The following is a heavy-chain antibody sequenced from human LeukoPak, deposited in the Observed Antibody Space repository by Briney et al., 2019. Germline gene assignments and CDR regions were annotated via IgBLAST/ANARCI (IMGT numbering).Heavy chain of an antibody. CDR1: GFTFSSYA. D-gene: IGHD3-22*01. CDR3: ARDQCYYDSSGYIITYYYYGMDV. CDR2: ISYDGSNK. Sequence: GGSLRLSCAASGFTFSSYAMHWVRQAPGKGLEWVAVISYDGSNKYYADSVKGRFTISRDNSKNTLYLQMNSLRAEDTAVYYCARDQCYYDSSGYIITYYYYGMDVWGQGTTVTVSS. J-gene: IGHJ6*02. V-gene: IGHV3-30*04.